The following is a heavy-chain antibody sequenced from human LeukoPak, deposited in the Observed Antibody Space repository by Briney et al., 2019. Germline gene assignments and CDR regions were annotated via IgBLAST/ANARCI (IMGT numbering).Heavy chain of an antibody. D-gene: IGHD3-9*01. V-gene: IGHV1-69*13. Sequence: SVKVSCKASGGTFSSYAISWVRQAPGQGLEWMGGIIPSFGTANYAQKFQGRVTITADESTSTAYMELSSLRSEDTAVYYCARGGGDELRYFDCASDYWGQGTLVTVSS. J-gene: IGHJ4*02. CDR3: ARGGGDELRYFDCASDY. CDR2: IIPSFGTA. CDR1: GGTFSSYA.